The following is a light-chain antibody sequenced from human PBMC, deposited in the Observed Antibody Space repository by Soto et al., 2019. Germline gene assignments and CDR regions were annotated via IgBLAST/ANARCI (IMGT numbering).Light chain of an antibody. CDR3: QQYETYSVT. CDR2: RAS. Sequence: DIQMTQSPSTLSASVGDRVTLTCRASQTINTWLAWYQQKPGKAPKLLIYRASNLVSWVPSRFSGSGSGTEFTLTISSLQPDDFSIYYCQQYETYSVTFGPGTKVDI. CDR1: QTINTW. J-gene: IGKJ3*01. V-gene: IGKV1-5*03.